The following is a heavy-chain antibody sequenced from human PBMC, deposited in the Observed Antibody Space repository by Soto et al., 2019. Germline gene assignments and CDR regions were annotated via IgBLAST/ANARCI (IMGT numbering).Heavy chain of an antibody. D-gene: IGHD5-12*01. CDR1: GDSVSSNTAS. J-gene: IGHJ5*02. CDR3: AKGDNLGPKTGYAFDP. Sequence: RTLSLTRVISGDSVSSNTASWNWIRHSPSRGLEWLGRTYFRSKWYNDYAVSVKRRIIINPDTSNNQFSLQLNSVTPEDTAVYFCAKGDNLGPKTGYAFDPWGQGIMVTVSS. CDR2: TYFRSKWYN. V-gene: IGHV6-1*01.